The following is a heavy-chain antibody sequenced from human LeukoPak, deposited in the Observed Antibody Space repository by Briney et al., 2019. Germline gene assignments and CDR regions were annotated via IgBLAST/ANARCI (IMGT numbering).Heavy chain of an antibody. Sequence: GASVKVSCKVSGYTLTELSMHWVRQAPGKGLEWMGGFDPEDGETIYAQKFQGRVTMTEDTSTDIAYMELSSLRSEDTAVYYCATVRYDSSGCYLSLGNYWGQGTLVTVSS. J-gene: IGHJ4*02. CDR3: ATVRYDSSGCYLSLGNY. CDR2: FDPEDGET. V-gene: IGHV1-24*01. CDR1: GYTLTELS. D-gene: IGHD3-22*01.